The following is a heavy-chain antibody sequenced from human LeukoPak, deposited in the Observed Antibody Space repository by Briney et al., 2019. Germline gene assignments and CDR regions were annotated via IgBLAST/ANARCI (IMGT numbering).Heavy chain of an antibody. CDR1: GFTFSSNA. CDR2: ISGSGGST. CDR3: AKSIRFLEWLSPYYFDY. J-gene: IGHJ4*02. D-gene: IGHD3-3*01. V-gene: IGHV3-23*01. Sequence: PGGSLRLSCAASGFTFSSNAMGWVRQAPGKGLEWVSAISGSGGSTYYADSVKGRFTISRDNSKNTLYLKMNSLRAEDTAVYYCAKSIRFLEWLSPYYFDYWGQGTLVTVSS.